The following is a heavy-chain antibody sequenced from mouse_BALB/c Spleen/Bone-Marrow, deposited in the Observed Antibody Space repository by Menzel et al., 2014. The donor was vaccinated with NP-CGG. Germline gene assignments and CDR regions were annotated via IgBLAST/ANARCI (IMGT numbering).Heavy chain of an antibody. D-gene: IGHD2-4*01. Sequence: EVQLVESGAELVKPGASVKLSCTASGFNIRDTYMHWVKQRPEQGLEWIGRIDPANGNTKYDPKFQGKATITADTSSNTAYLQLGSLTSEDTAVYYCARFPYDYGGGDYWGQGTTLTVSS. CDR2: IDPANGNT. CDR3: ARFPYDYGGGDY. J-gene: IGHJ2*01. V-gene: IGHV14-3*02. CDR1: GFNIRDTY.